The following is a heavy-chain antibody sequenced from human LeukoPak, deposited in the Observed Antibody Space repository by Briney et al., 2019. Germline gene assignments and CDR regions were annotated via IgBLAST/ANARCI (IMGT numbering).Heavy chain of an antibody. CDR1: GITFSSYG. J-gene: IGHJ3*02. CDR3: ARESRDAFDI. V-gene: IGHV3-33*01. CDR2: IWYDGSDK. Sequence: GGTLRLSCAASGITFSSYGMHWVRQAPGKGLEWGAVIWYDGSDKYYVDSVKGRFTIYRDNSKNTLYLQMNSLRAEDTAFYYCARESRDAFDIWGQGTMVTVSS.